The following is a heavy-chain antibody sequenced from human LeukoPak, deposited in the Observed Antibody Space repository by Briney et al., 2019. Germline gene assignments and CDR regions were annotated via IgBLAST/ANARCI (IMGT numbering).Heavy chain of an antibody. CDR1: GFTFDDYT. D-gene: IGHD3-10*01. CDR3: ARDPSPVRRAGYHYYYMDV. J-gene: IGHJ6*03. Sequence: PGGSLRLSCAASGFTFDDYTMHWVRQAPGKGLEWVSLISWDGGSTYYADSVKGRFTISRDNSENSLYLQMNSLRTEGTALYYCARDPSPVRRAGYHYYYMDVWGKGTTVTVSS. CDR2: ISWDGGST. V-gene: IGHV3-43*01.